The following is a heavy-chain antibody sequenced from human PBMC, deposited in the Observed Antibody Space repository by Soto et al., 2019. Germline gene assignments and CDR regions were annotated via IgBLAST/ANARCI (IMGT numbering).Heavy chain of an antibody. CDR1: GFPFRNAW. D-gene: IGHD3-9*01. V-gene: IGHV3-15*01. CDR3: TTLGPNFDWLLGYYYYGMDV. Sequence: GGALRLSCAASGFPFRNAWVKLVRQAPREGVGGGGRIKSKTDGGTTDYAAPVKGRFTISRDDSKNTLYLQMNSLKTEDTAVYYCTTLGPNFDWLLGYYYYGMDVWGQGTTVTVSS. J-gene: IGHJ6*02. CDR2: IKSKTDGGTT.